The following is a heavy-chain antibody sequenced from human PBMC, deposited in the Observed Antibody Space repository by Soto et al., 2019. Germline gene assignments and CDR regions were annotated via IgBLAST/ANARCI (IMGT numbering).Heavy chain of an antibody. J-gene: IGHJ4*02. CDR1: GFTFSSYA. V-gene: IGHV3-23*01. Sequence: VQLLESGGGLVQPGGSLRLSCSAYGFTFSSYAMTWVRQAPGKGLEWVSIINGGGASAYYADSVKGRFTISRNNSKNTLYLQMNSLRVEDTAIYYCAKEREAGWYYFDFWGQGILVTVSS. CDR2: INGGGASA. D-gene: IGHD6-19*01. CDR3: AKEREAGWYYFDF.